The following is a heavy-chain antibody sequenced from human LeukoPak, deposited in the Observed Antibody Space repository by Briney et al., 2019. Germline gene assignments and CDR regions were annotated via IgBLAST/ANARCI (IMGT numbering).Heavy chain of an antibody. Sequence: GGSLRLSCAASGFTFSNAWMSWVRQAPGKGLEWVGRIKSKTDGGTTDYAAPVKGRSTISRDNSKNTLYLQMNSLRAEDTAVYYCAKDVTYYYDSSGYYYPPGFDYWGQGTLVTVSS. J-gene: IGHJ4*02. V-gene: IGHV3-15*07. CDR3: AKDVTYYYDSSGYYYPPGFDY. CDR1: GFTFSNAW. D-gene: IGHD3-22*01. CDR2: IKSKTDGGTT.